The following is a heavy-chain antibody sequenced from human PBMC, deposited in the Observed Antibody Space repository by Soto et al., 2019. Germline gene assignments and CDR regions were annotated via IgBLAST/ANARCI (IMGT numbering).Heavy chain of an antibody. Sequence: GGSLRLSCAASGFTFSNAWMSWARQAPGKGLEWVGRIKSKTDGGTTDYAAPVKGRFTISRDDSKNTLYLQMNSLKTEDTAVYYCGYGAVTVSFDYWGQGTLVTVSS. CDR2: IKSKTDGGTT. D-gene: IGHD3-16*01. CDR1: GFTFSNAW. V-gene: IGHV3-15*01. CDR3: GYGAVTVSFDY. J-gene: IGHJ4*02.